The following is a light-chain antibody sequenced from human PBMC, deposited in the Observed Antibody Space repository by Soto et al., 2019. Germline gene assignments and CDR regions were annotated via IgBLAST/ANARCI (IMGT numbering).Light chain of an antibody. CDR3: QQVNSYPIT. CDR2: KAS. V-gene: IGKV1-5*03. CDR1: QSVRFW. J-gene: IGKJ5*01. Sequence: DIQMTQSPSSLSASVGDRFNITCRASQSVRFWLAWYQQNPGKAPKLLIYKASTLESGVPSRFSGGGFGTEFTLTISSLQPDDYATYYCQQVNSYPITFGQGTRLEIK.